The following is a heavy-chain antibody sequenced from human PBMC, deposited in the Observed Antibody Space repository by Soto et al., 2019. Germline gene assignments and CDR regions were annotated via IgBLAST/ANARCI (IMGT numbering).Heavy chain of an antibody. V-gene: IGHV4-34*01. Sequence: SETLSLTCAVYGGSFSGYYWSWIRQPPGKGLEWIGEINHSGSTNYNPSLKSRVTISVDTSKNQFSLKLSSVTAADTAVYYCARERGYDSSGYYHVPDYWGQGTLVTVSS. CDR1: GGSFSGYY. CDR2: INHSGST. CDR3: ARERGYDSSGYYHVPDY. J-gene: IGHJ4*02. D-gene: IGHD3-22*01.